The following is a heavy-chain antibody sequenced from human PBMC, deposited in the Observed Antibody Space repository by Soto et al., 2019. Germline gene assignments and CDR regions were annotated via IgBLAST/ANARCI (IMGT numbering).Heavy chain of an antibody. CDR3: AKGGEVGGVLGDH. CDR2: ISYDGSYQ. Sequence: HVQLVESGGGVVQPGTSLRLSCEASGFAFNKFGMHWVRQAPGKGLEWVAFISYDGSYQYYADSVQGRLTITRDNSMNTLNMQLNSLRREDTAVYYCAKGGEVGGVLGDHWGQGTLVTVSS. V-gene: IGHV3-30*18. D-gene: IGHD1-26*01. J-gene: IGHJ4*02. CDR1: GFAFNKFG.